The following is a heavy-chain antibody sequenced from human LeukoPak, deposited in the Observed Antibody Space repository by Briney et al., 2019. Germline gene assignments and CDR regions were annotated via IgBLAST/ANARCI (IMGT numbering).Heavy chain of an antibody. D-gene: IGHD4-23*01. V-gene: IGHV3-23*01. Sequence: GGTLRLSCAASGFTFSSYGMSWVRQAPGKGLEWVSAISGSGGSTYYADSVKGRFTISRDNSKNTLYLQMNSLRAEDTAVYYCAKDKVDYGGNFLFDYWGQGTLVTVSS. CDR1: GFTFSSYG. CDR3: AKDKVDYGGNFLFDY. CDR2: ISGSGGST. J-gene: IGHJ4*02.